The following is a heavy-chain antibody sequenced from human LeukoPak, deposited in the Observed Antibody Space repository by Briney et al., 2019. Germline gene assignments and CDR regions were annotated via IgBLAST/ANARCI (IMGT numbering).Heavy chain of an antibody. CDR1: GGSISSYY. V-gene: IGHV4-59*01. Sequence: SETLSLTCTVSGGSISSYYWSWIRQPPGKGLEWIGYIYYSGNTNYNPSLKSRVTISVDTSKNQFSLKLSSVTAADTAVYYCARADGYCGSTSCYSSNWFDPWGQGTLVTVSS. J-gene: IGHJ5*02. D-gene: IGHD2-2*01. CDR2: IYYSGNT. CDR3: ARADGYCGSTSCYSSNWFDP.